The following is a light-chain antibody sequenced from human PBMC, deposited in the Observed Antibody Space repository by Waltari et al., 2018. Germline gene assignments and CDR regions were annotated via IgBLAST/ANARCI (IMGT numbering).Light chain of an antibody. J-gene: IGKJ1*01. Sequence: EIVLTQSPGTLSLSPGESATLSCRTSQSVTRALAGYQQKPGQAPRLLIYGASNRATGIPDRFSGSGSVTDFSLTISSLEPEYFAVYYCPHYLRLPVTFGQGTKVEVK. CDR3: PHYLRLPVT. V-gene: IGKV3-20*01. CDR2: GAS. CDR1: QSVTRA.